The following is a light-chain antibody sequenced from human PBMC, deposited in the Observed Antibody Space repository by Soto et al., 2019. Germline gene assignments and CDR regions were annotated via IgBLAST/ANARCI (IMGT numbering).Light chain of an antibody. V-gene: IGKV1-27*01. J-gene: IGKJ1*01. Sequence: DIQMTQSPSSLSASVGDRVTITCRASQDIADYLSWYQQKPGQVPNLLIYAASTLQSGVTSRFTGSGAGTDFPLTTAGLQPEDVATDNRQNYNSAPWTFGRGTKGEF. CDR3: QNYNSAPWT. CDR1: QDIADY. CDR2: AAS.